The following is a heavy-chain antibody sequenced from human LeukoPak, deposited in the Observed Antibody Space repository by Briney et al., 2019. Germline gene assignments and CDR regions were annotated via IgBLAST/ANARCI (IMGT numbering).Heavy chain of an antibody. D-gene: IGHD4-17*01. J-gene: IGHJ4*02. Sequence: ASVKVSCKASGYTFTGYYMHWVRQAPGQGLEWMGWINPNSGGTNYAQKFQGRVTMTRDTSISTAYMELSRLRSDDTAVYYCATETGVGEMIDYWGQGTLVTVSS. CDR2: INPNSGGT. V-gene: IGHV1-2*02. CDR3: ATETGVGEMIDY. CDR1: GYTFTGYY.